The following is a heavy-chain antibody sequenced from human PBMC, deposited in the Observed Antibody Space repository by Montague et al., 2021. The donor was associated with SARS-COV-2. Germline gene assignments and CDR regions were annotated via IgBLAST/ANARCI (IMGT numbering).Heavy chain of an antibody. J-gene: IGHJ6*02. Sequence: SLRLSCAASGFTFSSYSMNWVRQGPGKGLEWVSSISSSSSYIYYADSVKGRFTISRDNAKNSLYLQMNSLRAEDMAAYYCARDPLDYGLWSSGSYYNAYYYYYGMDVWGQGTTVTVSS. CDR2: ISSSSSYI. D-gene: IGHD3-10*01. CDR1: GFTFSSYS. CDR3: ARDPLDYGLWSSGSYYNAYYYYYGMDV. V-gene: IGHV3-21*01.